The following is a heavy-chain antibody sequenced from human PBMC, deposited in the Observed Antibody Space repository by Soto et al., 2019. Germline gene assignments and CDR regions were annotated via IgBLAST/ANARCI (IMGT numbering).Heavy chain of an antibody. CDR3: AADLSWEPNYYYYGMDV. Sequence: ASVKVSCKASGFTFTSSAVQWLRQARGQRLEWIGWIVVGSGNTNYAQKFQERVTITRDMSTSTAYMELSSLRSEDTAVYYCAADLSWEPNYYYYGMDVWGQGTTVTVSS. CDR1: GFTFTSSA. V-gene: IGHV1-58*01. J-gene: IGHJ6*02. CDR2: IVVGSGNT. D-gene: IGHD1-26*01.